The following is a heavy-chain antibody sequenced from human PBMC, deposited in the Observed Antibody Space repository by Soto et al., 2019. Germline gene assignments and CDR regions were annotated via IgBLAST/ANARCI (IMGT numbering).Heavy chain of an antibody. CDR2: ISYDGSNK. D-gene: IGHD4-17*01. CDR1: GFTFSSYG. CDR3: AKREADYGDTDGMDV. V-gene: IGHV3-30*18. J-gene: IGHJ6*02. Sequence: GGSLRLSCAASGFTFSSYGMHWVRQAPGKGLEWVAVISYDGSNKYYADSVKGRFTISRDNSKNTLYLQMNSLRAEDTAVYYCAKREADYGDTDGMDVWGQGTTVTVSS.